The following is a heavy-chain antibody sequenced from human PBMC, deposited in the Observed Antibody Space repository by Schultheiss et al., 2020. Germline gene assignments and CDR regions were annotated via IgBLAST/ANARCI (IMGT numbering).Heavy chain of an antibody. CDR2: IYWNDDK. CDR3: AHVYCSSTSCPMGGDWFDP. CDR1: GFSLSNARMG. V-gene: IGHV2-5*01. Sequence: SGPTLVKPTETLTLTCTVSGFSLSNARMGVGWIRQPPGKALEWLALIYWNDDKRYSPSLKSRLTITKDTSKNQVVLTMTNMDPVDTATYYCAHVYCSSTSCPMGGDWFDPWGQGTQVTVSS. D-gene: IGHD2-2*01. J-gene: IGHJ5*02.